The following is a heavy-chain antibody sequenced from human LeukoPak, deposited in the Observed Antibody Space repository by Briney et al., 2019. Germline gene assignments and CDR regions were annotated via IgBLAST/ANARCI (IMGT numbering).Heavy chain of an antibody. Sequence: SQTLSLTCTVSGGSISSGDYYWSWIRQPPGKGLEWIGYIYYSGSTYYNPSLKSRVTISVDTSKNQFSLKLSSVTAADTAVYYCARHEIYGGSDFDYWGQGTLVTVSS. CDR2: IYYSGST. V-gene: IGHV4-30-4*08. CDR3: ARHEIYGGSDFDY. J-gene: IGHJ4*02. D-gene: IGHD2-15*01. CDR1: GGSISSGDYY.